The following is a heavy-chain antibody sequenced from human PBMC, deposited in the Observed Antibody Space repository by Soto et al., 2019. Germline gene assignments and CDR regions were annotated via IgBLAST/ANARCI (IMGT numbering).Heavy chain of an antibody. D-gene: IGHD6-19*01. J-gene: IGHJ6*02. CDR1: GYTFTDYW. CDR2: IYPGDSDT. V-gene: IGHV5-51*01. CDR3: ASGGPLNGSGWHLGYYGMDV. Sequence: GESLKISCKGSGYTFTDYWIGWVRQLPGKGLEWMGIIYPGDSDTRYSPSFQGHVTITVDKSTNTAYLQWNTLRASDTAMYYCASGGPLNGSGWHLGYYGMDVWGQGTTVTVSS.